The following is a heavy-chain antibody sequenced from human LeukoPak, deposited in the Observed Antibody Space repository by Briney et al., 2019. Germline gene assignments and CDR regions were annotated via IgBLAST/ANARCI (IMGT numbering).Heavy chain of an antibody. Sequence: PGGSLRLSCAASGFTFSTYWMHWVRQAPGKGLVWVSRISSDGSDTRYADSVKGRFIISRDNAKNTLYLQLNGLRAEDTAVYYCARDFDWGSGHWGQGALVTVSS. CDR3: ARDFDWGSGH. J-gene: IGHJ4*02. D-gene: IGHD7-27*01. CDR1: GFTFSTYW. V-gene: IGHV3-74*01. CDR2: ISSDGSDT.